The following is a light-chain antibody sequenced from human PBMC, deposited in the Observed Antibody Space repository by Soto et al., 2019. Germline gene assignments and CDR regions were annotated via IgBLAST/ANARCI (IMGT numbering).Light chain of an antibody. J-gene: IGKJ1*01. V-gene: IGKV1-5*03. Sequence: DIQMTQSPSTLSGSVGDRVTITCRASQTISSLLAWYQQKPGKAPKLLIYKASTLKSGVPSRFSGSGSGTEFTLTISSLQPDDFATYYCQHYNSYSEAFGQGTKVELQ. CDR1: QTISSL. CDR3: QHYNSYSEA. CDR2: KAS.